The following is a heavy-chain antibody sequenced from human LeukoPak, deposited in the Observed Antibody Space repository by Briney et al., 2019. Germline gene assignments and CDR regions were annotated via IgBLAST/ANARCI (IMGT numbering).Heavy chain of an antibody. CDR3: AREWATYHNWYDP. CDR1: GYTFETGYY. Sequence: SETLSLTCTVSGYTFETGYYWAWLRQPPGKGLEWIGSIYRSATTYYNPSLKSRVLISMDMSKNEVSLSLTSVTAADTAVYYCAREWATYHNWYDPWGQGTLVIVSS. D-gene: IGHD1-26*01. CDR2: IYRSATT. J-gene: IGHJ5*02. V-gene: IGHV4-38-2*02.